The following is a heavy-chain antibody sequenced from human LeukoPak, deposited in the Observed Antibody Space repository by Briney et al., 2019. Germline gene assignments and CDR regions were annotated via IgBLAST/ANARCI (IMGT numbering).Heavy chain of an antibody. V-gene: IGHV4-38-2*02. CDR3: ARDRYYDSSGYYFDYFDY. CDR2: IYHSGST. CDR1: GYSISSGYY. D-gene: IGHD3-22*01. Sequence: SETLSLTCTVSGYSISSGYYWGWIRQPPGKGLEWIGSIYHSGSTYYNPSLKSRVTISVDTSKNQFSLKLSSVTAADTAVYYCARDRYYDSSGYYFDYFDYWGQGTLVTVSS. J-gene: IGHJ4*02.